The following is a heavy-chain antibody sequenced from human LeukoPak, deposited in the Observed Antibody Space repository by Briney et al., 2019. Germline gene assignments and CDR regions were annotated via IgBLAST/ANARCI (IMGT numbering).Heavy chain of an antibody. CDR3: AKVGPLLWFGELAVFDY. V-gene: IGHV3-23*01. J-gene: IGHJ4*02. CDR1: GFTFSSYA. CDR2: ISGSGGST. Sequence: GGSLRLSCAASGFTFSSYAMSWVRQAPGKELEWVSAISGSGGSTYYADSVKGRFTISRDNSKNTLYLQMNSLRAEDTAVYYCAKVGPLLWFGELAVFDYWGQGTLVTVSS. D-gene: IGHD3-10*01.